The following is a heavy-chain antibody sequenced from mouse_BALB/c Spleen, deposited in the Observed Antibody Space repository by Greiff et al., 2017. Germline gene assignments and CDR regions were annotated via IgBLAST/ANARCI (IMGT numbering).Heavy chain of an antibody. Sequence: QVQLQQSGPGLVAPSQSLSITCTVSGFSLTSYGVHWVRQPPGKGLEWLGVIWAGGSTNYNSALMSRLSISKDNSKSQVFLKMNSLQTDDTAMYYCARGRNSVTPYYAMDYWGQGTSVTVSS. D-gene: IGHD3-1*01. CDR3: ARGRNSVTPYYAMDY. CDR1: GFSLTSYG. V-gene: IGHV2-9*02. J-gene: IGHJ4*01. CDR2: IWAGGST.